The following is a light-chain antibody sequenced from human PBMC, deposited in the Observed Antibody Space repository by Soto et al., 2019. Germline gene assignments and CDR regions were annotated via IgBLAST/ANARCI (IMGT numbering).Light chain of an antibody. V-gene: IGKV3-20*01. CDR2: GAS. Sequence: EVVLTQSPATLALSPGERATLSCRASQHIDRKFLAWYQQKPGQAPRLLIHGASTRATGVPDRFSGSGSERDFSLTISSLEPEDFAVYFCQRFDASLFTFGGGTKVEIK. CDR3: QRFDASLFT. CDR1: QHIDRKF. J-gene: IGKJ4*01.